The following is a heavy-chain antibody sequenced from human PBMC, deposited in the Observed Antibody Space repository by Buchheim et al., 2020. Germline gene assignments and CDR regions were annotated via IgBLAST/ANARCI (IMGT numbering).Heavy chain of an antibody. V-gene: IGHV4-34*01. Sequence: QVQLQQWGAGLLKPSETLSLTCAVYGGSFSGYYCSWIRQPPGKGLEWIGEINHSGSTNYNPSLKSRVTISVDTSKNHFSLKLSSVTAADTAVYYCARRPSCSSTSCYLNWFDPWGQGTL. D-gene: IGHD2-2*01. CDR3: ARRPSCSSTSCYLNWFDP. J-gene: IGHJ5*02. CDR1: GGSFSGYY. CDR2: INHSGST.